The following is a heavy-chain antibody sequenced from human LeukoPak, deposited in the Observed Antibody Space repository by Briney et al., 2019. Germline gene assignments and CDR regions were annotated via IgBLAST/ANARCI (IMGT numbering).Heavy chain of an antibody. CDR3: AKEIDGFDV. CDR1: GFTFSSYS. CDR2: ISGSSSYI. Sequence: GGSLRLSCAASGFTFSSYSMNWVRQAPGKGLEWVSSISGSSSYIYYADSVKGRFTISRDNAKNTMFLQMNNLRAEDTAVYYCAKEIDGFDVWGQGTLVTVSS. J-gene: IGHJ3*01. V-gene: IGHV3-21*01.